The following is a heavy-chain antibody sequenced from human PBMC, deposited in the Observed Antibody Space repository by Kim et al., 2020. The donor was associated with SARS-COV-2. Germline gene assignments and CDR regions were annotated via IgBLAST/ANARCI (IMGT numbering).Heavy chain of an antibody. CDR2: SNSSYQ. CDR3: ARGVDH. V-gene: IGHV3-21*01. D-gene: IGHD5-12*01. Sequence: SNSSYQYYAVSVKGRFTISRDNAKNSLYLQMNSLRAEDTAVYYCARGVDHWGQGTLVTVSS. J-gene: IGHJ4*02.